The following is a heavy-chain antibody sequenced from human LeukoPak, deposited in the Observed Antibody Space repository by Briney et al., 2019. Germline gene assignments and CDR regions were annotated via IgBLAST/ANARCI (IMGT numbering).Heavy chain of an antibody. Sequence: SETLSLTCTVSGGSISSGSYYWSWIRQPAGKGLEWIGRIYTSGSTNYNPSLKSRVTISVDTSKNQFSLKLSSVTAADTAVYYCARVYDYGGYVNYFDYWGQGTLVTVSS. CDR2: IYTSGST. V-gene: IGHV4-61*02. J-gene: IGHJ4*02. CDR1: GGSISSGSYY. D-gene: IGHD4-17*01. CDR3: ARVYDYGGYVNYFDY.